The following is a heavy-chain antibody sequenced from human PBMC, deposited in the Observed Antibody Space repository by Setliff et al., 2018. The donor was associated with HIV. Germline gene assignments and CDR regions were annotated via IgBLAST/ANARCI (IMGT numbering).Heavy chain of an antibody. Sequence: SVTVSCKASGYTFTDYYIHWVRQAPGQGLEWMGWINSASGGTNYAQNFQGRVTVTRDTSINTAYVELNSLKSDDTAVYYCARDYLHVFDIWGQGTMVTVSS. CDR1: GYTFTDYY. CDR2: INSASGGT. CDR3: ARDYLHVFDI. J-gene: IGHJ3*02. V-gene: IGHV1-2*02.